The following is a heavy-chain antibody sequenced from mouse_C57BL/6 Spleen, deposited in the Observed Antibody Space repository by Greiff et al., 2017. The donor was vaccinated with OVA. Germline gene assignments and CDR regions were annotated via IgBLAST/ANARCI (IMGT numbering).Heavy chain of an antibody. V-gene: IGHV1-55*01. CDR3: AREGAY. J-gene: IGHJ3*01. CDR1: GYSFTSYW. Sequence: QVQLQQPGAELVKPGASVKMSCKASGYSFTSYWINWVKQRPGQGLEWIGDIYPGSGSTKSNEKFKSKATLTVDTSSSTAYMQLSSLTAEDSAVYYCAREGAYWGQGTLVTVSA. CDR2: IYPGSGST.